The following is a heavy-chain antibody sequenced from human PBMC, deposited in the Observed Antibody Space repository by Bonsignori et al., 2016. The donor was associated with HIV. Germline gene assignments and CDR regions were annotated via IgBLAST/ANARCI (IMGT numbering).Heavy chain of an antibody. D-gene: IGHD3-16*01. J-gene: IGHJ4*02. Sequence: QVQLQESGPGLVKPSETLSLTCTVSGDSITNYYWSWIRQPPGKGLEWIGYVYYRGSTSFYPSLKSRVTMSIDTSKNQFSLKLSSVTAADTAVYYCARRDEYLYYWAEGILVTVSS. CDR3: ARRDEYLYY. CDR2: VYYRGST. CDR1: GDSITNYY. V-gene: IGHV4-59*01.